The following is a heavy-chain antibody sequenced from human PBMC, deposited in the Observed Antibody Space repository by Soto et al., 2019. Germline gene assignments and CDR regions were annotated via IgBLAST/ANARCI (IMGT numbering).Heavy chain of an antibody. CDR2: IWYDGSNK. Sequence: PGGSLRLSCAASGFTFSSYGMHWVRQAPGKGLEWVAVIWYDGSNKYYADSVKGRFTISRDNSKNTLYPQMNSLRAEDTTVYYCARDLGEGATDYWGQGTLVTVSS. V-gene: IGHV3-33*01. J-gene: IGHJ4*02. D-gene: IGHD1-26*01. CDR1: GFTFSSYG. CDR3: ARDLGEGATDY.